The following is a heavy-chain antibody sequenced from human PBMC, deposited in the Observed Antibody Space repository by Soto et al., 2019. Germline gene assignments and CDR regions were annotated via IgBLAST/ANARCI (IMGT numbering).Heavy chain of an antibody. Sequence: QVQLQESGPGLVKASQTLSLICSVSGESISSGGYYWSWIRHHPGKGLEWIGYIYDSESAYYNPSLKSRVTMSMDTSKNHFAMKLSSVTAADTAVYYCARASISSSAADYWGQGTLITVSS. D-gene: IGHD6-6*01. J-gene: IGHJ4*02. CDR2: IYDSESA. CDR1: GESISSGGYY. CDR3: ARASISSSAADY. V-gene: IGHV4-31*03.